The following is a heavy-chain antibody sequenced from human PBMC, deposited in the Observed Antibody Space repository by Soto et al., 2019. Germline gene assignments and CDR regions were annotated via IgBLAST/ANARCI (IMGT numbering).Heavy chain of an antibody. CDR3: ARRYSSTWYDWIDP. D-gene: IGHD6-13*01. J-gene: IGHJ5*02. V-gene: IGHV4-39*02. CDR2: ISYSGSS. Sequence: QLQLQESGPGLVKPSETLSLICTVSGGSISGSSYDWGWIRQPPGKGLEWIASISYSGSSYYNPSLKSRVTISVDTTKTHFSLKVSSVTAADTAVYFCARRYSSTWYDWIDPWGQGTLVTVSS. CDR1: GGSISGSSYD.